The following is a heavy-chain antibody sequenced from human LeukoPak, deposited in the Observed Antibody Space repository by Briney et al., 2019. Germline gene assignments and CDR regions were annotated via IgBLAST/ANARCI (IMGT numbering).Heavy chain of an antibody. V-gene: IGHV3-53*01. J-gene: IGHJ4*02. D-gene: IGHD1-26*01. CDR1: GFTVSNNY. Sequence: GGSLRLSCAASGFTVSNNYMSWVRQAPGKGLEWVSVIYSGGSTYYADSVKGRFTISRDNSKNTLYLQMNSLRAEDTAVYYCARDKVVGATHFDYWGQGTLVTVSS. CDR2: IYSGGST. CDR3: ARDKVVGATHFDY.